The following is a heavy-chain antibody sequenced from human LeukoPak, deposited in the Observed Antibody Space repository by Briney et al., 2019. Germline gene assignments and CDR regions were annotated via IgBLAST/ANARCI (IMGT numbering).Heavy chain of an antibody. CDR2: ISSSGSTI. Sequence: GSLRPSCAASGFTLSSYEMNWVRQAPGKGLEWVSYISSSGSTIYYADSVKGRFTISRDNAKNSLYLQMNSLRAEDTAVYYCARDGGPEYSSSWYLYWGQGTLVTVSS. J-gene: IGHJ4*02. CDR3: ARDGGPEYSSSWYLY. V-gene: IGHV3-48*03. D-gene: IGHD6-13*01. CDR1: GFTLSSYE.